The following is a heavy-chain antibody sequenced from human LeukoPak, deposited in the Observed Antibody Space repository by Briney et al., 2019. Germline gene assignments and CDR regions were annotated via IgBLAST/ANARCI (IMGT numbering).Heavy chain of an antibody. CDR2: ISSSGSTI. CDR1: GFTFSDYY. CDR3: AGYCSSTGCYTVDY. D-gene: IGHD2-2*02. J-gene: IGHJ4*02. V-gene: IGHV3-11*01. Sequence: GGSLRLSCAASGFTFSDYYMSWIRQAPGKGLEWVSYISSSGSTIYYADSVKGRFTISRDNAKNSLYLQMNSLRAEDTAVYYCAGYCSSTGCYTVDYWGQGTLVTVSS.